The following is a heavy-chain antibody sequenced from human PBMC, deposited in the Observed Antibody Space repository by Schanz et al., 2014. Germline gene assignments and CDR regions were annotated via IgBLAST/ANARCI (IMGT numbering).Heavy chain of an antibody. J-gene: IGHJ3*02. V-gene: IGHV3-23*01. CDR1: GFTFSSYA. CDR2: SSGSGGST. Sequence: EVQLLESGGGLVQPGGSLRLSCAASGFTFSSYAMSWVRQAPGKGLEWVSASSGSGGSTYYADSVKGRFTISRDNSKNTLYLQMNSRRAEDAAVYYCGKGRFGELSAFDIWGQGTMVTVSS. CDR3: GKGRFGELSAFDI. D-gene: IGHD3-10*01.